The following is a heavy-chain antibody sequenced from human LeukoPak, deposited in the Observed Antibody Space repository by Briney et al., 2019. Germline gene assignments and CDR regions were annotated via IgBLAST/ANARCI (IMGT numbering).Heavy chain of an antibody. CDR1: GFAVRSNS. CDR2: LETGGRT. CDR3: AKTTVTTFFDY. V-gene: IGHV3-66*01. D-gene: IGHD4-11*01. J-gene: IGHJ4*02. Sequence: PGGSLRLSCAASGFAVRSNSMSWVRQAPGKGPEWVSSLETGGRTSYADSVKGRFTISRDKSKNILFLQMSGLGPEDTAVYYCAKTTVTTFFDYWGQGTLVTVSS.